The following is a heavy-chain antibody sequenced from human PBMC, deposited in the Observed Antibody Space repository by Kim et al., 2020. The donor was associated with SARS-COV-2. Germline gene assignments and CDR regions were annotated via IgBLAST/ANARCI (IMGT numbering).Heavy chain of an antibody. D-gene: IGHD6-13*01. CDR3: ARQGYSSSSEP. CDR2: T. J-gene: IGHJ5*02. Sequence: TYYNPSLKSRVTLSIDTSKNQFSLRLSSVTAADTAGYYCARQGYSSSSEPWGQGTLVTVSS. V-gene: IGHV4-39*01.